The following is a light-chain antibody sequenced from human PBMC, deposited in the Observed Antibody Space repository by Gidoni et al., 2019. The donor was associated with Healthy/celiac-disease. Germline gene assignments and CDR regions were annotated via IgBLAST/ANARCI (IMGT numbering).Light chain of an antibody. CDR3: QSYDSSLSGSNFWV. Sequence: QSVLTQPPSVSGAPGQRVTISCTGSSSNIGAGYDVHWYQQLPGTAPKLLIYGNSNRPSGVPDRFSGSKSGTSASLAITGLQAEDEADYYCQSYDSSLSGSNFWVFGGGTKLTVL. J-gene: IGLJ3*02. CDR2: GNS. V-gene: IGLV1-40*01. CDR1: SSNIGAGYD.